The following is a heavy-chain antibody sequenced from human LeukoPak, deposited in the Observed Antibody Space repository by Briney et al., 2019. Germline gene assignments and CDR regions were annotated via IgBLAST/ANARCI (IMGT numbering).Heavy chain of an antibody. V-gene: IGHV4-34*01. CDR1: GGSFSGYY. D-gene: IGHD2-15*01. CDR3: ARGQVVRDY. J-gene: IGHJ4*02. CDR2: INHSGST. Sequence: SETLSLTCAVYGGSFSGYYWSWIRQPPGKGLGWIGEINHSGSTNYNPSLKSRVTISVDTSKNQFSLNLSSVTAADTAVYYCARGQVVRDYWGQGTLVTVSS.